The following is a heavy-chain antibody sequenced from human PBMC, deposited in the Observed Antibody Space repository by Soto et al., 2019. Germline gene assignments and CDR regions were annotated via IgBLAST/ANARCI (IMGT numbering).Heavy chain of an antibody. V-gene: IGHV4-34*01. CDR2: IKDGGYT. CDR3: ARGQEGVVATH. CDR1: GGSLSGYY. Sequence: QVQLQQWGAGLLKPSETLALNCAVNGGSLSGYYWSWIRQPPGEGLEWIGEIKDGGYTNYSPSLKSRATISSDRSNNQFSLRLNSVTAADTGVYYCARGQEGVVATHWDQGALVTVSS. D-gene: IGHD5-12*01. J-gene: IGHJ4*02.